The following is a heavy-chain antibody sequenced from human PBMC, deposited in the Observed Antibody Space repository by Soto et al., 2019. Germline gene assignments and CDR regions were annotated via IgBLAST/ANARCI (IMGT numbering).Heavy chain of an antibody. CDR2: IYYTGIT. V-gene: IGHV4-61*08. Sequence: SETLSLTCTVPGGSVSGVDYFWSWIRQSPGKGLEWIGYIYYTGITHLNPSLKSRVTISVDTSKNQFSLKLSSVTGADTAVYYCARERGDSHWIDPWGQGTLVTVSS. CDR1: GGSVSGVDYF. CDR3: ARERGDSHWIDP. D-gene: IGHD2-21*01. J-gene: IGHJ5*02.